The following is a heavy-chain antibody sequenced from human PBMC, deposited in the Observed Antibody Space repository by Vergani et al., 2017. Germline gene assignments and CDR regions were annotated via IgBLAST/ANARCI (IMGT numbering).Heavy chain of an antibody. CDR1: GFTFSSYW. Sequence: EVQLVESGGGLVQPGGSLRLSCAASGFTFSSYWMHWVRQAPGKGLVWVSRINSDGSSTSYADSVKGRFTISRDKAKNTLYLQMNSLRAEATDVYYCARDQPLDEVDDTFDYWGQGTLVTVSS. CDR3: ARDQPLDEVDDTFDY. V-gene: IGHV3-74*01. J-gene: IGHJ4*02. D-gene: IGHD1-1*01. CDR2: INSDGSST.